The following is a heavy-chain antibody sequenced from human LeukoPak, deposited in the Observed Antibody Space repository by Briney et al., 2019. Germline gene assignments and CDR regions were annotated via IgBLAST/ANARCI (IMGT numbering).Heavy chain of an antibody. Sequence: PSETLSPTCTVSGGSISSGDYYWSWIRQPPGKGLEWIGYIYYSGSTYYNPSLKSRVTISVDTSKNQFSLKLSSVTAADTAVYYCARERYYYDSSGYVDYWGQGTLVTVSS. V-gene: IGHV4-30-4*01. CDR3: ARERYYYDSSGYVDY. D-gene: IGHD3-22*01. CDR2: IYYSGST. CDR1: GGSISSGDYY. J-gene: IGHJ4*02.